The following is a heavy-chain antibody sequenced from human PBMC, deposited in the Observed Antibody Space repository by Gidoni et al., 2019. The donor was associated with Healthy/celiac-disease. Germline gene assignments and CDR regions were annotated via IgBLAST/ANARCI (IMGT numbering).Heavy chain of an antibody. V-gene: IGHV3-48*02. Sequence: EVQLVESGGGLVQPGVSLRLSCAASGFTFSSYSMNLVLQAPWKGLEWVSYISSSSSTIYYADSVNGRFTITRDNDKNSMYLQMNSLRDEDKAVYYCARDIVVVPAAIWVPEGNYYYYYGMDVWGQGTTVTVSS. CDR1: GFTFSSYS. D-gene: IGHD2-2*02. CDR2: ISSSSSTI. CDR3: ARDIVVVPAAIWVPEGNYYYYYGMDV. J-gene: IGHJ6*02.